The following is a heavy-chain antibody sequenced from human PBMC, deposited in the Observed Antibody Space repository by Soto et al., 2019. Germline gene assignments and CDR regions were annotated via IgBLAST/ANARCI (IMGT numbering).Heavy chain of an antibody. J-gene: IGHJ4*02. CDR3: AAGDSSGYYGG. V-gene: IGHV1-58*01. CDR2: ITVGTGNT. CDR1: GFIFTSSS. Sequence: SVKVSCKASGFIFTSSSVQWVRQARGRRLEWIGWITVGTGNTNYAQKFQERVTITRDMSTSTAYMELSNLRSEDTAVYYCAAGDSSGYYGGWGKGTQVTVSS. D-gene: IGHD3-22*01.